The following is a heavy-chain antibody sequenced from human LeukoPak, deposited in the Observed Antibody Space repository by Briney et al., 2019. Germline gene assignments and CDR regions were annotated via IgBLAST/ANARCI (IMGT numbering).Heavy chain of an antibody. D-gene: IGHD2-15*01. Sequence: PQSLSRTWTVSGGSIRSGGYYWSWIRQHPGKGLDWIGYIYYSGSTYYNPSLKTRVPISVDTSKNQFSLKVSSVTAADTAVYYCARDPEVLLAGFDYWGQGTLVTVSS. J-gene: IGHJ4*02. CDR2: IYYSGST. V-gene: IGHV4-31*02. CDR3: ARDPEVLLAGFDY. CDR1: GGSIRSGGYY.